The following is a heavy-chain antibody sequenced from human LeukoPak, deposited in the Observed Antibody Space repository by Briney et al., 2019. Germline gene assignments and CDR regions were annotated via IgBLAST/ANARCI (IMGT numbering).Heavy chain of an antibody. CDR2: INPSGGST. J-gene: IGHJ3*02. CDR1: GYTFTSYY. CDR3: ARLPSSGYDPYDAFDI. Sequence: ASVKVSCKASGYTFTSYYMHWVRLAPGQGLEWMGIINPSGGSTSYAQKFQGRVTMTRDMSTSTVYMELSSLRSEDTAVYYCARLPSSGYDPYDAFDIWGQGTMVTVSS. D-gene: IGHD3-22*01. V-gene: IGHV1-46*01.